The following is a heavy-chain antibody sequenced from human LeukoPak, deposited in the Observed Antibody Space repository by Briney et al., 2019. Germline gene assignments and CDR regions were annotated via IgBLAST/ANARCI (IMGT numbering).Heavy chain of an antibody. CDR2: IRYDGTFK. CDR3: ARGNEGYCSGGSCYVGAWFDP. D-gene: IGHD2-15*01. Sequence: GGSLRLSCAASGFTFSTYGIHWVRQAPGKGLEWVAVIRYDGTFKNYADSVKGRFTISRDNSKNTLYMQMNSLRVDDTAVYYCARGNEGYCSGGSCYVGAWFDPWGQGTRVTVSS. J-gene: IGHJ5*02. CDR1: GFTFSTYG. V-gene: IGHV3-33*01.